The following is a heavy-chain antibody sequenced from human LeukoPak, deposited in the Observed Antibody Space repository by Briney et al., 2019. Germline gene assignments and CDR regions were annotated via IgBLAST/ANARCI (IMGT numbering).Heavy chain of an antibody. Sequence: ASVKVSCKASGYTFTSYDINWVRQATGQGLEWMGWMNPNSGNTGYAQKFRGRVTMTRNTSISTAYMELSSLRSEDTAVYYCARDCVVVVPAAISYYYGMDVWGQGTTVTVSS. V-gene: IGHV1-8*01. D-gene: IGHD2-2*01. CDR1: GYTFTSYD. CDR3: ARDCVVVVPAAISYYYGMDV. J-gene: IGHJ6*02. CDR2: MNPNSGNT.